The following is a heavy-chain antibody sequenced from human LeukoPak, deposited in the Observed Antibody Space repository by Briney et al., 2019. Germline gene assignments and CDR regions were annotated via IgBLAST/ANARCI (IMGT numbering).Heavy chain of an antibody. D-gene: IGHD2-15*01. Sequence: PSQTLSLTCTVSGGSISSGGYYWSWIRQHPGKGLEWIGYIYYSGSTYYNPSLKSRVTISVDTSKNQFSLKLSSVTAADTAVYYCAREWRYCSGGSCPAPFDPWGQGTLVTVSS. CDR3: AREWRYCSGGSCPAPFDP. J-gene: IGHJ5*02. V-gene: IGHV4-31*03. CDR2: IYYSGST. CDR1: GGSISSGGYY.